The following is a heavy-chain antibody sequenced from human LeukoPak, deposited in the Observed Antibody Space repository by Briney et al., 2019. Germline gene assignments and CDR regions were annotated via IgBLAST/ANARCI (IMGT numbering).Heavy chain of an antibody. V-gene: IGHV4-38-2*02. CDR3: ARASPLHYYYMDV. J-gene: IGHJ6*03. Sequence: SETLSLTCTVSGYSISSGYYWGWIRQPPGKGLEWIGSIYHSGSTYYNPSLKSRVIISVDTSKNQFSLKLSSVTAADTAVYYCARASPLHYYYMDVWGKGTTVTVSS. CDR1: GYSISSGYY. CDR2: IYHSGST.